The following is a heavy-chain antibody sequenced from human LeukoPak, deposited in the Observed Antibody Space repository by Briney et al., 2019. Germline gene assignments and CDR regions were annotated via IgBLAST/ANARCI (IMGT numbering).Heavy chain of an antibody. Sequence: ASVKVSCKAAGYTFTSYYMHWVRQAPGQGLEWMGIINPSGGSTSYAQKFQGRVTMTRDTSTSTVYMELSSLRSEDTAVYYCARATPGLLYGMDVWGQGTTVTVSS. V-gene: IGHV1-46*01. CDR1: GYTFTSYY. J-gene: IGHJ6*02. D-gene: IGHD4-23*01. CDR2: INPSGGST. CDR3: ARATPGLLYGMDV.